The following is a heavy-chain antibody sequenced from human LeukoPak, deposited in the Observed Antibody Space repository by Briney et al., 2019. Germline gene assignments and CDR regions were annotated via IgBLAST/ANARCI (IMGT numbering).Heavy chain of an antibody. D-gene: IGHD1-26*01. CDR3: ARLSGGSYSFDY. Sequence: KPSETLSLTCTVSGGSISSYYWSWIRQPPGKGLEWIGYIYYSGSTNYNPSLKSRVTISVDTSKNQFSLKLSSVTAADTVAYYCARLSGGSYSFDYWGQGTLVTVSS. CDR2: IYYSGST. V-gene: IGHV4-59*08. CDR1: GGSISSYY. J-gene: IGHJ4*02.